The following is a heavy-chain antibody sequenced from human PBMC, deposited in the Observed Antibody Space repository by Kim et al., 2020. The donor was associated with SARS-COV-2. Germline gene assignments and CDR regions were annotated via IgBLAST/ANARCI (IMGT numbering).Heavy chain of an antibody. V-gene: IGHV6-1*01. J-gene: IGHJ6*02. D-gene: IGHD6-19*01. CDR1: GDSVSSNSAA. CDR2: TYYRSKWYN. CDR3: ARDNQWLVLSYYGMDV. Sequence: SQTLSLTCAISGDSVSSNSAAWNWIRQSPSRGLEWLGRTYYRSKWYNDYAVSVKSRITINPDTSKNQFSLQLNSVTPEDTAVYYCARDNQWLVLSYYGMDVWGQGTTVTVSS.